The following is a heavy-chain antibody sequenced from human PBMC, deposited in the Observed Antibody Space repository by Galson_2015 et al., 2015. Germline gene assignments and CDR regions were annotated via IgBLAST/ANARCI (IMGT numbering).Heavy chain of an antibody. D-gene: IGHD3-3*01. J-gene: IGHJ6*03. CDR2: IYYSGST. V-gene: IGHV4-59*01. CDR3: ARTNYDFSYYYYMDV. CDR1: GGSISSYY. Sequence: ETLSLTCTVSGGSISSYYWSWIRQPPGKGLEWIGYIYYSGSTNYNPSLKSRVTISVDTSKNQFSLKLSSVTAADTAVYYCARTNYDFSYYYYMDVWGKGTTVTVSS.